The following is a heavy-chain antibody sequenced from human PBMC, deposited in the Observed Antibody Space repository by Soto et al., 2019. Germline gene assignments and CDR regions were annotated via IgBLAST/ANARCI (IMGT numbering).Heavy chain of an antibody. CDR2: IYYSGST. CDR3: SRHVYDFWSGYYFLRHAFDI. CDR1: GGSISSSSYY. D-gene: IGHD3-3*01. V-gene: IGHV4-39*01. Sequence: QLQLQESGPGLVKPSETLSLTCTVSGGSISSSSYYWGWIRQPPGKGLEWIGSIYYSGSTNYQPSFKSRDTISVDTSKNQFSLKLSAVTAADTAVYYCSRHVYDFWSGYYFLRHAFDIWGQGTMVTVSS. J-gene: IGHJ3*02.